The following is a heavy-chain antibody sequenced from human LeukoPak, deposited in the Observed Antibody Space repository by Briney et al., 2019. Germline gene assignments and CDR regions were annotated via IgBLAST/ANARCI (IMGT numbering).Heavy chain of an antibody. V-gene: IGHV4-34*01. CDR1: GGSFSGYY. J-gene: IGHJ4*02. CDR2: INHSGST. D-gene: IGHD3-9*01. CDR3: ARGTQYDMPPFFDY. Sequence: KPSETLSLTCAVYGGSFSGYYWSWIRQPPGKGLEWIGEINHSGSTNYNPSLKSRVTISVDTSKNQFSLKLSSVTAADTAVYYCARGTQYDMPPFFDYWGQGTLVTVSS.